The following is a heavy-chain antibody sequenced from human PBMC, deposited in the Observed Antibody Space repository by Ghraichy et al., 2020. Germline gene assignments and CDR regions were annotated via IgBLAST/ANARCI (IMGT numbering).Heavy chain of an antibody. J-gene: IGHJ4*02. CDR2: IYRSGST. V-gene: IGHV4-59*01. Sequence: LETLSLTCTVSGGPISESYWSWIRQPPGKGLEWIGYIYRSGSTNYNPSLKSRVTISLDKSKNQFSMKVRSVTAADTAVYFCARDKETTFDSWGQGTLVTVSS. CDR1: GGPISESY. D-gene: IGHD4-11*01. CDR3: ARDKETTFDS.